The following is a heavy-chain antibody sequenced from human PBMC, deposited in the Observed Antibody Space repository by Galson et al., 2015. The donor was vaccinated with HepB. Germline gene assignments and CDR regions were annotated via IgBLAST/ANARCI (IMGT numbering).Heavy chain of an antibody. V-gene: IGHV1-69*13. J-gene: IGHJ4*02. Sequence: SVKVSCKASGGTFSSYAISWVRQAPGQGFEWMGGIIPIFGTANYAQKFQGRVTITADESTSTAYMELSSLRSEDTAVYYCATRRTGYSSGWLGLFDYWGQGTLVTVSS. CDR2: IIPIFGTA. CDR3: ATRRTGYSSGWLGLFDY. CDR1: GGTFSSYA. D-gene: IGHD6-19*01.